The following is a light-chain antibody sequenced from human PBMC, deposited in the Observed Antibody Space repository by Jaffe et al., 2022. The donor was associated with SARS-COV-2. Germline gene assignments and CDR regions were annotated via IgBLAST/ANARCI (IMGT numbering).Light chain of an antibody. V-gene: IGKV1-16*02. CDR1: QDIKSS. CDR3: LQYGGYPFT. Sequence: DIQMTQSPSSLSASVGDRVIITCRASQDIKSSVGWYQQKPGNAPKSLIYAASRLLSGVPSKFSGSGSGTEFTLTISSLQPEDFATYFCLQYGGYPFTFGPGTTVDI. J-gene: IGKJ3*01. CDR2: AAS.